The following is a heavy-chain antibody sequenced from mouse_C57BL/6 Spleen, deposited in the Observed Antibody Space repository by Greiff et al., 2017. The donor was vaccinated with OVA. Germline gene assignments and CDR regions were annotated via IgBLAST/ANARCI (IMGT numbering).Heavy chain of an antibody. CDR3: GGGGDRWYFDD. CDR1: GFNITDYY. CDR2: IDPEDGET. Sequence: EVQLQQSGAELVKPGASVKLSCTASGFNITDYYMHWVKQRTEQGLEWIGRIDPEDGETNYAPKFQGKATITADTSSNTAYLQLSSLTSEDTAVYYWGGGGDRWYFDDWGQGTTLTVSS. J-gene: IGHJ2*01. D-gene: IGHD1-1*02. V-gene: IGHV14-2*01.